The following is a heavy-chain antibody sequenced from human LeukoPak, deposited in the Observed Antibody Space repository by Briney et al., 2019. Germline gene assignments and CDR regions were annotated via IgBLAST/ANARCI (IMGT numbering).Heavy chain of an antibody. Sequence: GGSLRLSCAASGFTFSSYGMHWVRQAPGKGLEWVAFIRHDGSNKYYADSVKGRFTISRDNSKNTLYLQMNSLRAEDTAVYYCAKLVVVPAAIVRGDYWGQGTLVTVSS. CDR3: AKLVVVPAAIVRGDY. V-gene: IGHV3-30*02. CDR2: IRHDGSNK. J-gene: IGHJ4*02. D-gene: IGHD2-2*01. CDR1: GFTFSSYG.